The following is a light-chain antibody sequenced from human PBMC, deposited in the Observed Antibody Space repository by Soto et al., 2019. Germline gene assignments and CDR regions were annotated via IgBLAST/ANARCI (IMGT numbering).Light chain of an antibody. V-gene: IGLV2-14*03. Sequence: QSVLTQPASVSGSPGQSITISCSGTSSDIGSYNHVAWYQQFPGKSPKLMIYAVSDRPSGVSDRFSGSKSGITASLTISRLQTEDEADYYCISYTDRQSDLYGTGTKVTVL. J-gene: IGLJ1*01. CDR1: SSDIGSYNH. CDR3: ISYTDRQSDL. CDR2: AVS.